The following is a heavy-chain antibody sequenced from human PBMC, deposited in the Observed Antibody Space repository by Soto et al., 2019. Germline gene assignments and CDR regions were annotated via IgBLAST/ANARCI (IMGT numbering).Heavy chain of an antibody. CDR1: GFMFTAYS. CDR3: VREGRGSFDF. Sequence: GGSLRLSCAASGFMFTAYSMNWVRQAPGKGLEWVSVIGGRGNSAYYADSVQGRFTISRDNSKNTLSLQMSSLTADDTAIYYCVREGRGSFDFWGRGTMVTVSS. V-gene: IGHV3-23*01. D-gene: IGHD5-12*01. J-gene: IGHJ3*01. CDR2: IGGRGNSA.